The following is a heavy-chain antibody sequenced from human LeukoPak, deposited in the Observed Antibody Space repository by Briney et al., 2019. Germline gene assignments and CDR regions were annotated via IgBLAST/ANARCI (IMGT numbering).Heavy chain of an antibody. J-gene: IGHJ3*02. CDR3: ARDGDLGGAFDI. CDR1: GGSFSGYY. D-gene: IGHD4-23*01. V-gene: IGHV4-34*01. CDR2: INHSGST. Sequence: SETLSLTCAVYGGSFSGYYWSWIRQPPGKGLEWIGEINHSGSTNYNPSLKSRVTISVDTSKNQFSLKLSSVTAADTAVYYCARDGDLGGAFDIWGRGTMVTVSS.